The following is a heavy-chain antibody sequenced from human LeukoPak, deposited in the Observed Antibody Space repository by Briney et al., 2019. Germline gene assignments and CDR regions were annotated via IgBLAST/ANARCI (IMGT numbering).Heavy chain of an antibody. Sequence: GGSLRLSCAASGFTFSSYSMNWVRQAPGKGLEWVSYISSSRSYIYYADSVKGRFTIYRDNAKNSLYLQMNSLRAEDTAVYYCAREDSSGHMSLWGQGTLVIVSS. CDR3: AREDSSGHMSL. CDR2: ISSSRSYI. J-gene: IGHJ4*02. D-gene: IGHD3-22*01. CDR1: GFTFSSYS. V-gene: IGHV3-21*01.